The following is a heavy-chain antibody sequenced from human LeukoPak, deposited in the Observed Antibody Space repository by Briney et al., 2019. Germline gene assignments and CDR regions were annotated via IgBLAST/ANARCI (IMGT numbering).Heavy chain of an antibody. V-gene: IGHV4-39*01. J-gene: IGHJ5*01. CDR3: ARHGIDNYDPSAYSNWFDP. CDR2: IYYSGST. Sequence: SETLSLTCTVSGDSMSSSSYYWGWLRQPPGKGLEWIVSIYYSGSTFYNPSLRSRVTISVDKSRNRFSLKLSSVTASDTSVYYCARHGIDNYDPSAYSNWFDPWGQGTLVTVSS. D-gene: IGHD3-22*01. CDR1: GDSMSSSSYY.